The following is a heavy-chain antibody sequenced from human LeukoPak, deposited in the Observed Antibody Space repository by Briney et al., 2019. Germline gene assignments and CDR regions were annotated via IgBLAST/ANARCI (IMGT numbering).Heavy chain of an antibody. CDR2: ISGSGGST. CDR1: GFTVSSNA. CDR3: ARPEEDFWSGYMKFDY. V-gene: IGHV3-23*01. Sequence: GGSLRLSCAASGFTVSSNAMSWVRQAPGKGLEWVSAISGSGGSTYYADSVKGRFTISRDNSKNTLYLQMNSLRTEDTAVYYCARPEEDFWSGYMKFDYWGQGSLVAVSS. J-gene: IGHJ4*02. D-gene: IGHD3-3*01.